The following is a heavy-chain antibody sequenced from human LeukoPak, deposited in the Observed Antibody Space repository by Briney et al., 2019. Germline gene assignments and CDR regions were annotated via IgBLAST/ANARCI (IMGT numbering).Heavy chain of an antibody. CDR1: GGAFSSYA. CDR2: IIPILGIA. CDR3: ARGEANWNWDYYYMDV. J-gene: IGHJ6*03. Sequence: SVKVSCKASGGAFSSYAISWVRQAPGQGLEWMGRIIPILGIANYAQKFQGRVTITADKSTSTAYMELSSLRSEDTAVYYCARGEANWNWDYYYMDVWGKGTTVTVSS. D-gene: IGHD1-7*01. V-gene: IGHV1-69*04.